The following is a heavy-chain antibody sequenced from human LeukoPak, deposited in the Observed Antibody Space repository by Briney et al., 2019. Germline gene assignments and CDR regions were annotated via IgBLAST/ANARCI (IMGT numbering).Heavy chain of an antibody. D-gene: IGHD6-13*01. J-gene: IGHJ4*02. CDR3: AKGEVRAAAGTGFDY. Sequence: GGSLRLSCAASGFTLSSYAMSWVRQPPGKGLEWVAAISGSGGSTYYADSVKGRFTIARDNSKNTLYLQMNSLRAEDTAVYHWAKGEVRAAAGTGFDYWGQGTLVTVSS. CDR2: ISGSGGST. V-gene: IGHV3-23*01. CDR1: GFTLSSYA.